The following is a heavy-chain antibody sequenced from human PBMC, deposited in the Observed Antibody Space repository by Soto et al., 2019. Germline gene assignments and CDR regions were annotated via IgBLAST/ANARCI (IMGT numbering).Heavy chain of an antibody. CDR3: ARRGSGSYYDY. V-gene: IGHV3-23*01. Sequence: EVQLLESGGGLVQPGGSLRLSCAASGFTFSSYAMRWVRQAPVKGLEWVSAISGSGGSTYYADYVKGRFTISRDNSKNTLYLQMNRLRAEETAVYYCARRGSGSYYDYWGQGTLVTVSS. D-gene: IGHD1-26*01. CDR1: GFTFSSYA. J-gene: IGHJ4*02. CDR2: ISGSGGST.